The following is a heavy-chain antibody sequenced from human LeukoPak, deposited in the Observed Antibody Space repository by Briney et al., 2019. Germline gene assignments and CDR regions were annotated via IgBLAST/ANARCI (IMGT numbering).Heavy chain of an antibody. V-gene: IGHV3-33*08. D-gene: IGHD6-13*01. CDR1: GFTFSSYG. J-gene: IGHJ5*02. Sequence: GGSLRLSCAASGFTFSSYGMHWVRQAPGKGLEWVAVIWYGGSNKYYADSVKGRFTISRDNSKNTLYLQMNSLRAEDTAVYYCARQQQLVRASWFDPWGQGTLVTVSS. CDR2: IWYGGSNK. CDR3: ARQQQLVRASWFDP.